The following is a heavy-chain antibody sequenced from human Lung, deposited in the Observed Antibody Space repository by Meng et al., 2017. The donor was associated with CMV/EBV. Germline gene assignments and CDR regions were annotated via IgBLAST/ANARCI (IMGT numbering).Heavy chain of an antibody. V-gene: IGHV3-66*02. CDR1: GFTVDTNY. CDR3: ARDLVVPAAIQYYYHNYGMDV. Sequence: SXAASGFTVDTNYMSWVRQAPGKGLEWVSNIYSAGNTYYADSVKGRFTISRDNSKNTLSLQMNSLRVEDTAVYYCARDLVVPAAIQYYYHNYGMDVWXQGTXVTVSS. J-gene: IGHJ6*02. CDR2: IYSAGNT. D-gene: IGHD2-2*01.